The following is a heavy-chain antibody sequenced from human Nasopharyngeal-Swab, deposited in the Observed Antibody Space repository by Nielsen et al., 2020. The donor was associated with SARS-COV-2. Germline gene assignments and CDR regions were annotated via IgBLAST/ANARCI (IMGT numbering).Heavy chain of an antibody. Sequence: GESLKISCAASGFTFNNYNFNWVRQAPGKGLEWVSSISSSSGYIYYADSVKGRFTISRDNAKNSLFLQMNSLSAEDTAVYYCARDGLDYDFWSAYFMDVWGQGTTVTVYS. D-gene: IGHD3-3*01. V-gene: IGHV3-21*01. J-gene: IGHJ6*02. CDR3: ARDGLDYDFWSAYFMDV. CDR2: ISSSSGYI. CDR1: GFTFNNYN.